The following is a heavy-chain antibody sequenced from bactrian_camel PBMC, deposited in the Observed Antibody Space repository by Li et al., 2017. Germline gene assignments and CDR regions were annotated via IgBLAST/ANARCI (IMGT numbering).Heavy chain of an antibody. V-gene: IGHV3S1*01. Sequence: VQLVESGGGSVESGGSLKLACVASGFVYSSDHCVAWFRRAPGKEREVVAAIDTGGGSSYYADSVKGRFTISQDYATNIVYLRMTGLKPEDTATYYCAVECPSDYVGGSDVSIWSQGTQVTVS. J-gene: IGHJ4*01. CDR1: GFVYSSDHC. D-gene: IGHD4*01. CDR2: IDTGGGSS.